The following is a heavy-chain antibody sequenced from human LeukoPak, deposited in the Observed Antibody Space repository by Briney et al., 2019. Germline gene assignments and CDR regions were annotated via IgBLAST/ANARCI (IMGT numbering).Heavy chain of an antibody. CDR3: AREVTNYGSGKELSYMDV. CDR1: GYSISSGYY. D-gene: IGHD3-10*01. V-gene: IGHV4-38-2*02. Sequence: PSETLSLTCTVSGYSISSGYYWGWIRQPPGQGLEWIGSIYHSGSTYYNPSLKSRVTISVDTSKNQFSLKLSSVTAADTAVYYCAREVTNYGSGKELSYMDVWGKGTTVTVSS. CDR2: IYHSGST. J-gene: IGHJ6*03.